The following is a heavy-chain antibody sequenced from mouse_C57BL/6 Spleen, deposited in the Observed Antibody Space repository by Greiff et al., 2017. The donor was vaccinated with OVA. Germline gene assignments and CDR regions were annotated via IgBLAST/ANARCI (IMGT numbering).Heavy chain of an antibody. CDR3: TIYGSSYGY. CDR1: GYTFTDYE. J-gene: IGHJ2*01. V-gene: IGHV1-15*01. D-gene: IGHD1-1*01. CDR2: IDPETGGT. Sequence: VQRVESGAELVRPGASVTLSCKASGYTFTDYEMHWVKQTPVHGLEWIGAIDPETGGTAYNQKFKGKAILTADKSSSTAYMELRSLTSEDSAVYYCTIYGSSYGYWGQGTTLTVSS.